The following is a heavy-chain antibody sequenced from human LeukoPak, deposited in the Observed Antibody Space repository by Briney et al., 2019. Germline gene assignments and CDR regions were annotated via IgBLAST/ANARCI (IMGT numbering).Heavy chain of an antibody. V-gene: IGHV3-23*01. D-gene: IGHD5-18*01. CDR1: GFTFTTYA. CDR2: IDHSGGTT. CDR3: ARAWGYNFGPFHS. Sequence: AGGSLRLSCAASGFTFTTYAMGWVRQAPGKGLEWVSVIDHSGGTTYYADSVQGRFTVSRDNSNNTLYLQMNSLRAEDTAVYSCARAWGYNFGPFHSWGQGTLVTVSS. J-gene: IGHJ4*02.